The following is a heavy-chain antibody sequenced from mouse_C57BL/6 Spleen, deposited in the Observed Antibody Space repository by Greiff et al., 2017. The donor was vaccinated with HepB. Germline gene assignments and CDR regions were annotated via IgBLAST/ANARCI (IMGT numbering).Heavy chain of an antibody. Sequence: QVQLKESGAELVRPGASVKLSCKASGYTFTDYYINWVKQRPGQGLEWIARIYPGSGNTYYHEKFKGKATLTAEKSSSTAYMQLSSLTSEDSAGYFCARSDDGYYGCAYWGQGTLVTVAA. CDR2: IYPGSGNT. CDR1: GYTFTDYY. J-gene: IGHJ3*01. V-gene: IGHV1-76*01. CDR3: ARSDDGYYGCAY. D-gene: IGHD2-3*01.